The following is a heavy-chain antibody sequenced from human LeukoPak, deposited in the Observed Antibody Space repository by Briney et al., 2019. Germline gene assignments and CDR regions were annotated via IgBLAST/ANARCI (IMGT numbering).Heavy chain of an antibody. Sequence: AASVKVSCKASGGTFSSYAISWVRQAPGQGLEWMGGIIPIFGTANYAQKFQGRVTITTDESTSTAYMELSSLRSEDTAVYYCASGMTIAARPESAFDIWGQGTMVTVSS. CDR2: IIPIFGTA. CDR3: ASGMTIAARPESAFDI. D-gene: IGHD6-6*01. J-gene: IGHJ3*02. CDR1: GGTFSSYA. V-gene: IGHV1-69*05.